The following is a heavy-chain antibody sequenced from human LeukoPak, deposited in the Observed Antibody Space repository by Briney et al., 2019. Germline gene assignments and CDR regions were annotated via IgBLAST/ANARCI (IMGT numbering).Heavy chain of an antibody. D-gene: IGHD3-22*01. CDR1: GGSISSYY. CDR3: ARQHSSGYYYFDY. J-gene: IGHJ4*02. V-gene: IGHV4-59*08. CDR2: IYHSGST. Sequence: PSETLSLTCTVSGGSISSYYWSWIRQPPGKGLEWIGYIYHSGSTNYTPSLKSRVTISVDTSKNQFSLKLSSVTAADTAVYYCARQHSSGYYYFDYWGQGTLVTVSS.